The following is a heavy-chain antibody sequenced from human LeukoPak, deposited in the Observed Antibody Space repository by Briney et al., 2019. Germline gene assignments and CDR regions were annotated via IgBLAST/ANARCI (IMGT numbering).Heavy chain of an antibody. J-gene: IGHJ4*02. CDR3: ARGESRIYY. CDR1: GFPFSSYW. D-gene: IGHD2-21*01. V-gene: IGHV3-7*01. Sequence: PGGSLRLSCAASGFPFSSYWMSWVRQAPGKGLEWVANIKQDGSEKYYVDSVKGRFTISRDNAKNSLYLQMNSLRAEDTAVYYCARGESRIYYWGQGTLVTVSS. CDR2: IKQDGSEK.